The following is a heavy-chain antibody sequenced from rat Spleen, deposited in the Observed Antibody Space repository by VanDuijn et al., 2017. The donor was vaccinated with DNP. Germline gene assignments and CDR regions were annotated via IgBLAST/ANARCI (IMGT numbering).Heavy chain of an antibody. J-gene: IGHJ2*01. CDR1: GFTYSNYN. D-gene: IGHD1-10*01. CDR3: ARHYNNPYYVDY. CDR2: IIYDGSRT. V-gene: IGHV5-7*01. Sequence: EVQLVESGGGLVQPGRSLKLSCAASGFTYSNYNMAWVRQAPKTGLEWVANIIYDGSRTHYRDSVKGRFTISRDNAKSTLYLQMASLRSEDTATYYCARHYNNPYYVDYWGQGVMVTVSS.